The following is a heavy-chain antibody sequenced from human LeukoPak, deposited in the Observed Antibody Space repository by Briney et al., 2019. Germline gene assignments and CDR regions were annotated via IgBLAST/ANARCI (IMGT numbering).Heavy chain of an antibody. CDR2: VLSDGSRI. CDR3: TRVAVGGTRAFDI. V-gene: IGHV3-74*01. D-gene: IGHD6-19*01. CDR1: GFTFSSYW. Sequence: SGGSLRLSCAASGFTFSSYWMHWVRQAPGKGLVWVSRVLSDGSRISYADSVKGRFTISRDNAKKTLYLQMDSLRAEDTAVYYCTRVAVGGTRAFDIWGQGTTVTVSS. J-gene: IGHJ3*02.